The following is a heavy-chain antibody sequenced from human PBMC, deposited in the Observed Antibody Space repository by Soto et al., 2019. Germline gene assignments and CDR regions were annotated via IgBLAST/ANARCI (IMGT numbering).Heavy chain of an antibody. J-gene: IGHJ4*02. D-gene: IGHD1-1*01. V-gene: IGHV3-72*01. CDR2: SKTRVQSYNT. CDR1: GVPFSERY. Sequence: EVQLVESGGDLVQPGGSLRLSCAVSGVPFSERYMDWVRQAPGKGLEWVGRSKTRVQSYNTEYAASVRGRFTISRDVSKNSFYLEMIRVKTEDTAVYYCATGLGMSGTGFWGQGTLVTVSP. CDR3: ATGLGMSGTGF.